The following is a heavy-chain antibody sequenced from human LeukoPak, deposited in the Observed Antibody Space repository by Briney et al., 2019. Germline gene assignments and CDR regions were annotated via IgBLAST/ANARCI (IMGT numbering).Heavy chain of an antibody. V-gene: IGHV3-21*01. CDR1: GFTFSSYS. J-gene: IGHJ4*02. CDR3: ASGYCSGGSCQYYFDY. Sequence: GGSLRLSCAASGFTFSSYSMNWVRQAPGKGLEWVSSISSSSSYIYYADSVKGRFTISRDNAKNSLYLQMNSLRAEDTAVYYCASGYCSGGSCQYYFDYWGQGTLVTVSS. CDR2: ISSSSSYI. D-gene: IGHD2-15*01.